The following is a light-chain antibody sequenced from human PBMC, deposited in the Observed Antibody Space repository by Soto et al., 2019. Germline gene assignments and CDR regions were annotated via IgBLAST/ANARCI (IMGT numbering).Light chain of an antibody. Sequence: EIVLTQSPGTLSLSPGERATLSCRASQSVTSGDLAWYQQKPGQAPRLLMYGASRRINGVPDRFSGSGSGTDFTLTISRLQPEDFAVYYCQQYGNFPRTFGQGTKVEIK. CDR2: GAS. CDR1: QSVTSGD. V-gene: IGKV3-20*01. CDR3: QQYGNFPRT. J-gene: IGKJ1*01.